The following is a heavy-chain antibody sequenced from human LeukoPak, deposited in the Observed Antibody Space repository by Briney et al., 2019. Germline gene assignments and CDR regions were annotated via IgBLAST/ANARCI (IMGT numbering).Heavy chain of an antibody. CDR3: AKVCTYDYDSSGYYGGGYFDY. D-gene: IGHD3-22*01. V-gene: IGHV3-23*01. CDR2: ISGSGGST. Sequence: PGGSLRLSCAASGFTFSSYGMSWVRQAPGKGLEWVSAISGSGGSTYYADSVKGRFTISRDNSKNTLYLQMNSLRAEDTAVYYWAKVCTYDYDSSGYYGGGYFDYWGQGTLVTVSS. J-gene: IGHJ4*02. CDR1: GFTFSSYG.